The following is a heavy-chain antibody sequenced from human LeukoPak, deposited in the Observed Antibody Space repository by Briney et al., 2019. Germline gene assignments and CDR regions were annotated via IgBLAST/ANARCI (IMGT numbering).Heavy chain of an antibody. V-gene: IGHV1-8*03. J-gene: IGHJ4*02. CDR2: MNPNSGNT. Sequence: GASVKVSCKASGYTFTSYDINWVRQATGQGLEWMGWMNPNSGNTGYAQKFQGRVTITRNTSISTAYMELSSLRSGDTAVYYCARRSIAARKAFDYWGQGTLVTVSS. CDR3: ARRSIAARKAFDY. CDR1: GYTFTSYD. D-gene: IGHD6-6*01.